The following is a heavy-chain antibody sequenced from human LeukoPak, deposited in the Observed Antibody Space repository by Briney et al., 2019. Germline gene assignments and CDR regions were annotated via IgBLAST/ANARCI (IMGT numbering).Heavy chain of an antibody. D-gene: IGHD3-3*01. CDR2: IIPIFGTA. CDR1: GGTFSSYA. CDR3: ATSTIFGVVTTIEYFDY. V-gene: IGHV1-69*13. J-gene: IGHJ4*02. Sequence: SVKVSCKASGGTFSSYAISWVRQAPGQGLEWMGGIIPIFGTANYAQKFQGRVTITADESTSTAYMELSSLRSEDTAVYYCATSTIFGVVTTIEYFDYWGQGTLVTVSS.